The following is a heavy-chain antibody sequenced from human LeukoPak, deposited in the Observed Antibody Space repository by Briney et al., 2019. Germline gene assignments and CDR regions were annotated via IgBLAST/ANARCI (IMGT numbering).Heavy chain of an antibody. D-gene: IGHD1-26*01. CDR1: GYSISSGYY. CDR2: IYHSGST. CDR3: ARSRAGWELLFDY. V-gene: IGHV4-38-2*02. Sequence: SETLSLTCTVSGYSISSGYYWGWIRQPPGKGLEWIGSIYHSGSTYYNPSLKSRVTISVGTSKNQFSLKLSPVTAADTAVYYCARSRAGWELLFDYWGQGTLVTVSS. J-gene: IGHJ4*02.